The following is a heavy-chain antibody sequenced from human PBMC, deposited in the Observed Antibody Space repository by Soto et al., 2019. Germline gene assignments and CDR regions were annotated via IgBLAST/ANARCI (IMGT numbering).Heavy chain of an antibody. V-gene: IGHV4-59*01. CDR3: ARSWSQGYTYSYAY. D-gene: IGHD5-18*01. CDR2: IYNSGST. Sequence: SDTLSLTCTVSGGSIGSYYWSWIRQPPGKGLEWIGYIYNSGSTDYNPSLKSRITISLDTSKSQFSLKLNSATAADTAVYFCARSWSQGYTYSYAYWGQGTPVTVSS. CDR1: GGSIGSYY. J-gene: IGHJ4*02.